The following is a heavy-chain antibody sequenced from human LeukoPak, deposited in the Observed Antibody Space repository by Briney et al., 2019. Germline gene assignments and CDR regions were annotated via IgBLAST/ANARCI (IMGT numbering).Heavy chain of an antibody. CDR2: INTDGSST. Sequence: GGSLRLSRAASGFTFSSYWMHWVRQAPGKGLVWVSRINTDGSSTSYADSVKGRFTISRDNAKNTLYLQMNSLRAEDTAVYYCARGMVVTADIDNYWGQGTLVTVSS. CDR1: GFTFSSYW. V-gene: IGHV3-74*01. CDR3: ARGMVVTADIDNY. D-gene: IGHD2-21*02. J-gene: IGHJ4*02.